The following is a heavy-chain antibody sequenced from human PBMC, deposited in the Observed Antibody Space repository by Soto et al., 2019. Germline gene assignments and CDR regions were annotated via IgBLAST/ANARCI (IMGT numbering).Heavy chain of an antibody. Sequence: GESLKISCKGSGYSFTSYWIGWVCQMPGKGLEWMGIIYPGDSDTRYSPSFQGQVTISADKSISTAYLQWSSLKASDTAMYYCAGTSIAAENWFDPWGQGTLVTVS. CDR2: IYPGDSDT. CDR1: GYSFTSYW. CDR3: AGTSIAAENWFDP. V-gene: IGHV5-51*01. D-gene: IGHD6-6*01. J-gene: IGHJ5*02.